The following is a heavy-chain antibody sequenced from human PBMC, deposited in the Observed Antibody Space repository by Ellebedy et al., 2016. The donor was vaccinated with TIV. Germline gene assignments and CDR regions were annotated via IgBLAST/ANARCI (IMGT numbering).Heavy chain of an antibody. V-gene: IGHV4-59*01. CDR3: ATSYDRSGYYDDDAFDI. CDR2: IYYSGST. CDR1: GGSISTYY. Sequence: MPSETLSLTCTVSGGSISTYYWSWIRQPPGKGLEWIGYIYYSGSTKYNPSLKSRVSMSVDTSKKQFSLNLSSVTAADTAVYYCATSYDRSGYYDDDAFDIWGQGTMVTVSS. J-gene: IGHJ3*02. D-gene: IGHD3-22*01.